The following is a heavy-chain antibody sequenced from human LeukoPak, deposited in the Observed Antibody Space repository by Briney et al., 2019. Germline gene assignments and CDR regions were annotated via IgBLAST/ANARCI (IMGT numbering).Heavy chain of an antibody. Sequence: GGSLRLSCAASGFTFSSYWMHWVRQAPGKGLVWVSRINGDGNTINYADSVRGRFTISRDNAKNTLYLQMNSLRAEDTAVYYCAKDFPGRIVVVPAAFDWGQGTLVTVSS. D-gene: IGHD2-2*01. V-gene: IGHV3-74*01. CDR3: AKDFPGRIVVVPAAFD. CDR2: INGDGNTI. J-gene: IGHJ4*02. CDR1: GFTFSSYW.